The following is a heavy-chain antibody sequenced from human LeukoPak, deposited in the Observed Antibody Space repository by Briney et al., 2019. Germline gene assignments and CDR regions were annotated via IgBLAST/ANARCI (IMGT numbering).Heavy chain of an antibody. J-gene: IGHJ4*02. CDR2: TQNDEIDK. CDR3: AKERKLLPFDC. V-gene: IGHV3-30*02. Sequence: PGGSLRLSCAASGFTVSSNYMSWVRQTPGKGLEWVAFTQNDEIDKFYADSVKGRFTVSRDNSKNTLYLQMNSLRPEDTAVYYCAKERKLLPFDCWGQGTLVTVSS. CDR1: GFTVSSNY. D-gene: IGHD4-23*01.